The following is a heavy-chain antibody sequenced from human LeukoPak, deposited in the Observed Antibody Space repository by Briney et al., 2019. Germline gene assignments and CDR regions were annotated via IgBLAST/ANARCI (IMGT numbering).Heavy chain of an antibody. V-gene: IGHV3-7*01. CDR2: IKQDGSEK. J-gene: IGHJ6*03. CDR1: GFTFSSYW. Sequence: GGSLRLSCAASGFTFSSYWMSWVRQAPGKGLEWVANIKQDGSEKYYVDSVKGRFTISRDNAKNSLYLQMNSLRAEDTAVYYCARKEAEGVVLYYYYYYMDVWGKGTTVTVSS. CDR3: ARKEAEGVVLYYYYYYMDV.